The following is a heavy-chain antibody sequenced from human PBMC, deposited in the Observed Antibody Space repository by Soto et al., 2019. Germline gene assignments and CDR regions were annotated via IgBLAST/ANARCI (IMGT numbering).Heavy chain of an antibody. D-gene: IGHD5-12*01. CDR1: GFTFSSYG. J-gene: IGHJ4*02. Sequence: GGSLRLSCAASGFTFSSYGMHWVRQAPGKGLEWVAVIWYDGSNKYYADSVKGRFTISRDNSKNTLYLQMNSLRSEDTAVYYCAREPPEGYHFDYWGQGTLVTVSS. CDR3: AREPPEGYHFDY. CDR2: IWYDGSNK. V-gene: IGHV3-33*01.